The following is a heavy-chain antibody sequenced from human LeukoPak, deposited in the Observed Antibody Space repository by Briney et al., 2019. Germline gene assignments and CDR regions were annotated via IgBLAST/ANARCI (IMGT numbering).Heavy chain of an antibody. J-gene: IGHJ3*02. V-gene: IGHV1-69*13. Sequence: SVRLSCKASGGTFSRYAVTWVRQAPGQGLEWMGGIIPVFGTSNYAQKFQGRVTITADESTSTAYMDLSSLRSEDTAVYYCAREGRGSGTYYKDAFDIWGQGTMVTVSS. CDR1: GGTFSRYA. CDR3: AREGRGSGTYYKDAFDI. CDR2: IIPVFGTS. D-gene: IGHD3-10*01.